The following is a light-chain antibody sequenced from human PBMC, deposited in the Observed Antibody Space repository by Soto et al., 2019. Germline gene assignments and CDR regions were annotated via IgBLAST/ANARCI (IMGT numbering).Light chain of an antibody. V-gene: IGKV3-15*01. J-gene: IGKJ1*01. CDR1: QSISSN. CDR3: QQYNNWPQT. Sequence: EIVMTQSPATLSVSPGERATLSCGASQSISSNLAWYQQKPDQAPRLLIYGASTRATGIPARFSGGGSGTEFTLTISSLQSEDFAVYYCQQYNNWPQTFGQGTKVEIQ. CDR2: GAS.